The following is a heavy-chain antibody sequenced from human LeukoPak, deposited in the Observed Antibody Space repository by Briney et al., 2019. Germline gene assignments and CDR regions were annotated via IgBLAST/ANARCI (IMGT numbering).Heavy chain of an antibody. CDR2: IYYSGST. CDR3: ARASAGIYTPEDWFDP. D-gene: IGHD6-13*01. Sequence: SQTLSLTCTVSGGSISSGGYYWSWIRQHPGKGLEWIGYIYYSGSTYYNPSLKSRVTISVDTSKNQFSLKLSSVTAADTAVYYCARASAGIYTPEDWFDPWGQGTLVTVSS. J-gene: IGHJ5*02. CDR1: GGSISSGGYY. V-gene: IGHV4-31*03.